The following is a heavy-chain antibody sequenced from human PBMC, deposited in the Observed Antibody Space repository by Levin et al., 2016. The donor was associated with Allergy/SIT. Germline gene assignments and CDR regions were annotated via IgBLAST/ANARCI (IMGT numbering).Heavy chain of an antibody. J-gene: IGHJ5*02. V-gene: IGHV4-34*01. CDR1: GGSFSGYY. CDR3: ASKPITIFGNNWFDP. CDR2: INHSGST. Sequence: SETLSLTCAVYGGSFSGYYWSWIRQPPGKGLEWIGEINHSGSTNYNPSLKSRVTISVDTSKNQFSLKLSSVTAADTAVYYCASKPITIFGNNWFDPWGQGTLVTVSS. D-gene: IGHD3-3*01.